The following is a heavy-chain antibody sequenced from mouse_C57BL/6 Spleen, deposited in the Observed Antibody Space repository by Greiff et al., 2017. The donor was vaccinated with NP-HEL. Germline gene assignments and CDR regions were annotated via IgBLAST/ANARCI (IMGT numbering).Heavy chain of an antibody. CDR1: GYTFTSYW. Sequence: QVQLQQPGAELVMPGASVKLSCKASGYTFTSYWMHWVKQRPGQGLEWIGEIDPSDSYTNYNQKFKGKSTLTVDKSSSTAYMQLSSLTSEDSAVYYCARLKGGDDYWGQGTTLTVSS. CDR3: ARLKGGDDY. CDR2: IDPSDSYT. D-gene: IGHD1-3*01. J-gene: IGHJ2*01. V-gene: IGHV1-69*01.